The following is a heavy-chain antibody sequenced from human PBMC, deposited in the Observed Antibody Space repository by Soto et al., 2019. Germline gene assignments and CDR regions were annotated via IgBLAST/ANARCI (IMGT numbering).Heavy chain of an antibody. V-gene: IGHV3-21*01. CDR1: AFTFSIYI. D-gene: IGHD5-12*01. J-gene: IGHJ6*02. Sequence: LXLSCAASAFTFSIYIMNWVRQARVKGREWVSSISSSSSYIYYADSVKGRFTISRDNAKNSLYLQMNSLRAEDTAVYYCARGGFKRWLQLYSDYYYGMDVWGQGTTVTVSS. CDR2: ISSSSSYI. CDR3: ARGGFKRWLQLYSDYYYGMDV.